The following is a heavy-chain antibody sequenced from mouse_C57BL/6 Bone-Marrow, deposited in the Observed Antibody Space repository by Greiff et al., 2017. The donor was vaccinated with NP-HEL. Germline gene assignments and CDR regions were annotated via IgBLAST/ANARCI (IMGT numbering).Heavy chain of an antibody. Sequence: VQLQQPGAELVKPGASVKMSCKASGYTFTSYWITWVKQRPGQGLEWIGDIYPGSGSTNYNEKFKSKATLTVDTSSSTAYMQLSSLTSEDSAVYYGARGDYGSSYGYFDVWGTGTTVTVSS. J-gene: IGHJ1*03. D-gene: IGHD1-1*01. CDR2: IYPGSGST. V-gene: IGHV1-55*01. CDR1: GYTFTSYW. CDR3: ARGDYGSSYGYFDV.